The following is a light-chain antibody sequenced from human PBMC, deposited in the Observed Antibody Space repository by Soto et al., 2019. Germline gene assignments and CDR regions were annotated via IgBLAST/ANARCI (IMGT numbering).Light chain of an antibody. Sequence: QSALTQPPSSSGSPGQSVTISCTGSSSDAGGYNYVSWYQQHPGKAPKLMIYEFSKRPSGVPDRLSGSKSGNTASRTVSGLQAEDEADYYCSSYGGSNTVVFGGGTKLTVL. CDR1: SSDAGGYNY. V-gene: IGLV2-8*01. CDR3: SSYGGSNTVV. CDR2: EFS. J-gene: IGLJ2*01.